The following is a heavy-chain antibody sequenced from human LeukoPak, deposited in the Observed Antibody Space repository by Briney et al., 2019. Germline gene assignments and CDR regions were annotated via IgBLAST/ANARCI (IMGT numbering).Heavy chain of an antibody. V-gene: IGHV4-39*02. Sequence: PSETLSLTCTVSGGSISSSSYYWGWIRQPPGKGLEWIGSIYYSGSTYYNPSLKSRVTISVDTSKNQFSLKLSSVTAADTAVYYCAREYGSGPYTFGYWGQGTLVTVSS. J-gene: IGHJ4*02. D-gene: IGHD3-10*01. CDR3: AREYGSGPYTFGY. CDR1: GGSISSSSYY. CDR2: IYYSGST.